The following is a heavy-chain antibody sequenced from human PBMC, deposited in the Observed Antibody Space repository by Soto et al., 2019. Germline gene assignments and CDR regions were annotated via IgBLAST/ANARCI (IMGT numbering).Heavy chain of an antibody. Sequence: ELQLVASGGGLVQPGGSLRLSCAASGFTVSNNYVRWVRQAPGKGLERVSLIFINGDTRYADSVKGRFTISRDSSSNTLYLQMNSLGVEDTAVYYCARDGTYNWVGGQGIPVTVSS. CDR3: ARDGTYNWV. D-gene: IGHD1-1*01. CDR1: GFTVSNNY. J-gene: IGHJ4*02. CDR2: IFINGDT. V-gene: IGHV3-66*01.